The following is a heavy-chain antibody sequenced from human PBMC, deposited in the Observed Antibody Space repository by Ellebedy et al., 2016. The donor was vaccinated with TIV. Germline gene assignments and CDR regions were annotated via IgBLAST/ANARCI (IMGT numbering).Heavy chain of an antibody. CDR2: ISYDGSNK. CDR1: GFTFSSYA. V-gene: IGHV3-30*01. Sequence: GESLKISCAASGFTFSSYAMHWVRQAPGKGLEWVAVISYDGSNKYYADSVKGRFTISRDNSKNTLYLQMNSLRAEDTAVYYCARGDTVTVYYYYYGMDVWGQGTTVTVSS. J-gene: IGHJ6*02. D-gene: IGHD4-17*01. CDR3: ARGDTVTVYYYYYGMDV.